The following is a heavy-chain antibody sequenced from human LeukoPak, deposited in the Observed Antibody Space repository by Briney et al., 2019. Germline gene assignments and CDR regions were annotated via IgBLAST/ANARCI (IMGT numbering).Heavy chain of an antibody. CDR2: INHSGST. CDR3: ARGTESSGWNSDY. D-gene: IGHD6-25*01. CDR1: GGSFSGYY. Sequence: PSETLSLTCAVYGGSFSGYYWTWIRQPPGKGLEWIREINHSGSTNYNPSLESRVAISLDASEKQFSLRVRSVTAADSARYYCARGTESSGWNSDYWGQGTLVTVSS. J-gene: IGHJ4*02. V-gene: IGHV4-34*01.